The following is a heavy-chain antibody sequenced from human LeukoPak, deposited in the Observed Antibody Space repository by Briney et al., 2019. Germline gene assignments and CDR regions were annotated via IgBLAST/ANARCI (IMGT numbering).Heavy chain of an antibody. J-gene: IGHJ1*01. CDR2: IKSDGKT. Sequence: GGSLRLSCEASGFTFSRYWMHWVRQAPGKGLVWVSRIKSDGKTNYADSVKGRFTISRDNARNTVSLQMDSLRAEDTGVYYCARAPSEVGGYYPEYFRHWGQGTLVTVSS. V-gene: IGHV3-74*01. D-gene: IGHD3-22*01. CDR1: GFTFSRYW. CDR3: ARAPSEVGGYYPEYFRH.